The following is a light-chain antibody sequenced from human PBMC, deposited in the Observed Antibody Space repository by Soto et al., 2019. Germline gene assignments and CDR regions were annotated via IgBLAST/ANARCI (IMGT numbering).Light chain of an antibody. CDR1: STDIGGYNY. Sequence: QSVLTQPASVSGSPGQWITISCTGTSTDIGGYNYVSWYQQHPGKAPKLMIYDDNKRPSGVSNRFSGSKSGNTASLTISGLQSEDEADYYCSSYTSSSTAYVFGTGTKLTVL. CDR3: SSYTSSSTAYV. V-gene: IGLV2-14*01. CDR2: DDN. J-gene: IGLJ1*01.